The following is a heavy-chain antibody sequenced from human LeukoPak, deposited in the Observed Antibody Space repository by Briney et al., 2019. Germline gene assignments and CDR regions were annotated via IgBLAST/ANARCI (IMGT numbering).Heavy chain of an antibody. CDR1: GYTFTNYY. D-gene: IGHD5-12*01. Sequence: ASVKVSCKASGYTFTNYYMHWVRQAPGQGLEWMGIINPSGGSTSYAQKFQGRVTMTRDTSTSTVYMELSSLRSEDTAVYYCARDGYSGSLYYYGMDVWGQGTTVTVSS. J-gene: IGHJ6*02. CDR2: INPSGGST. V-gene: IGHV1-46*01. CDR3: ARDGYSGSLYYYGMDV.